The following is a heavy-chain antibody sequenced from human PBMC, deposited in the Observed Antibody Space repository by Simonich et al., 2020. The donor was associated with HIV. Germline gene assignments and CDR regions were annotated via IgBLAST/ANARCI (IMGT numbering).Heavy chain of an antibody. CDR1: GYTFINYY. Sequence: EVQLVQSGAEVKKPGATVKISCKVSGYTFINYYMHWVQQAPGKGLGWRGLVDPEDWETIYAEKFQGRVTITADTSTDTAYMELSSLRSEDTAVYYCATEVGLKGHGYKQSAYWGQGTLVTVSS. CDR2: VDPEDWET. V-gene: IGHV1-69-2*01. CDR3: ATEVGLKGHGYKQSAY. D-gene: IGHD5-12*01. J-gene: IGHJ4*02.